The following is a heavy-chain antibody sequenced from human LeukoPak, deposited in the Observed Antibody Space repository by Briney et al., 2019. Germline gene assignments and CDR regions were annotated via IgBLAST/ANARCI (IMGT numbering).Heavy chain of an antibody. Sequence: PGGSLRLSCAASGFTFSSYGMHWVRQAPGKGLEWVAVISYDGSNKYYADSVKGRFTISRDNSKNTLYLQMNSLRAEDTAVYYCAVTYYDFWSGYYPIPNFDYWGQGTLVTVSS. CDR1: GFTFSSYG. J-gene: IGHJ4*02. V-gene: IGHV3-30*03. CDR3: AVTYYDFWSGYYPIPNFDY. D-gene: IGHD3-3*01. CDR2: ISYDGSNK.